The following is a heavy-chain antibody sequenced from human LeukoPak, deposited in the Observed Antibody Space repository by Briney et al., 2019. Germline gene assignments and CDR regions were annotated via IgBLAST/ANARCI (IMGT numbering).Heavy chain of an antibody. CDR3: ARLLYAHDAFDI. J-gene: IGHJ3*02. V-gene: IGHV4-59*12. CDR2: IYYSGST. D-gene: IGHD2/OR15-2a*01. Sequence: SETLSLTCTVSGDSIGSYYWSWIRQPPGKGLEWIGYIYYSGSTNYNPSLKSRVTISVDTSKNQFSLKLSSVTAADTAVYYCARLLYAHDAFDIWGQGTMVTVSS. CDR1: GDSIGSYY.